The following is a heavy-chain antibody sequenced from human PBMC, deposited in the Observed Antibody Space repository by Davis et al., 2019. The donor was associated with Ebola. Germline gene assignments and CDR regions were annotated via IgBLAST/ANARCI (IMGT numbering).Heavy chain of an antibody. D-gene: IGHD1-26*01. V-gene: IGHV3-23*01. J-gene: IGHJ4*02. Sequence: PGGSLRLSCAASGFTFSSYAMSWVRQAPGKGLEWVSAISGSGGSTYYADSVKGRFTISRDNSKNTLFLQMNSLRAEDTAVYYCARDEGGIVGATTWGDRFDYWGQGTLVTVSS. CDR1: GFTFSSYA. CDR3: ARDEGGIVGATTWGDRFDY. CDR2: ISGSGGST.